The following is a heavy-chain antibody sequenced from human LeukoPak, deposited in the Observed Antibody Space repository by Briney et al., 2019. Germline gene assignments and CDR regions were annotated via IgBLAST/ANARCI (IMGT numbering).Heavy chain of an antibody. Sequence: GGSLRLSCAASGFTFSSYAMGWVRQAPGKGLEWVSAISGSGGSTYYADSVKGRFTISRDNSKNTLYLQMNSLRAEDTAVYYCAKSGGYNYYYYMDVWGKGTTVTVFS. D-gene: IGHD3-22*01. CDR3: AKSGGYNYYYYMDV. J-gene: IGHJ6*03. CDR2: ISGSGGST. V-gene: IGHV3-23*01. CDR1: GFTFSSYA.